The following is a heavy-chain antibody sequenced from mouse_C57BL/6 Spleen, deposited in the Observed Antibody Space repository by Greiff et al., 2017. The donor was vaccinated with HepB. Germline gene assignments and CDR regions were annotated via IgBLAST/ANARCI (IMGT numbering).Heavy chain of an antibody. CDR2: INYDGSST. CDR3: ARDPHAMDY. J-gene: IGHJ4*01. Sequence: EVMLVESEGGLVQPGSSMKLSCTASGFTFSDYYMAWVRQVPEKGLEWVANINYDGSSTYYLDSLKSRFIISRDNAKNILYLQMSSLKSEDTATYYCARDPHAMDYWGQGTSVTVSS. V-gene: IGHV5-16*01. CDR1: GFTFSDYY.